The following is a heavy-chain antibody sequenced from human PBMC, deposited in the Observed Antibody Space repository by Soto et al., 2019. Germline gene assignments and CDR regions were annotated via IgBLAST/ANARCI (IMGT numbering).Heavy chain of an antibody. CDR3: SRELKLGYCSSTSCSNYYYYGMDV. D-gene: IGHD2-2*01. V-gene: IGHV1-18*01. CDR2: ISAYNGNT. J-gene: IGHJ6*02. CDR1: GYTFTSYG. Sequence: QVQLVQSGAEVKKPGASVKVSCKASGYTFTSYGISWVRQAPGQGREWMGWISAYNGNTNYAQKLQGRVTMPTDTSTSTAYMELRSLRSDDTAVYYCSRELKLGYCSSTSCSNYYYYGMDVWGQGTTVTVSS.